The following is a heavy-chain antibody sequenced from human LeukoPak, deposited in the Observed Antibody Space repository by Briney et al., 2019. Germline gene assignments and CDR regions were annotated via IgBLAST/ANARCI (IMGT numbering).Heavy chain of an antibody. Sequence: GGSLRLSCAASGFTFSSYAMHWVRQAPGKGLEWVAVISYDGSNKYYADSVKGRFTISRDNSKNTLYLQMNSLRAEDTAVYYCARNGAAMVTRGSPFDYWGQGTLVTVSS. CDR3: ARNGAAMVTRGSPFDY. V-gene: IGHV3-30-3*01. J-gene: IGHJ4*02. CDR2: ISYDGSNK. D-gene: IGHD5-18*01. CDR1: GFTFSSYA.